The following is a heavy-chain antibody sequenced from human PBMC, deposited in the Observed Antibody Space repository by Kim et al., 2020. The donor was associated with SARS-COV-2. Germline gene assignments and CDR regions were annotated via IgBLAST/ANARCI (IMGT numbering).Heavy chain of an antibody. CDR2: IYPADSDT. Sequence: GESLKISCKGSGYSFTTYWIGWVRQMPGKGLEWMGIIYPADSDTRYSPSFQGQVTISADKSLSNAYLQWSSLKASDTVMYYCARSDRYCSSTSCYTGAFDIRGLGTMVTVSS. CDR3: ARSDRYCSSTSCYTGAFDI. V-gene: IGHV5-51*01. CDR1: GYSFTTYW. D-gene: IGHD2-2*02. J-gene: IGHJ3*02.